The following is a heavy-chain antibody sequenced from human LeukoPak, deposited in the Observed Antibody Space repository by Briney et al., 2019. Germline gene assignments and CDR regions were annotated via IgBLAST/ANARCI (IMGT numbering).Heavy chain of an antibody. D-gene: IGHD2-2*01. J-gene: IGHJ6*03. V-gene: IGHV3-7*01. Sequence: GGSLRLSCAASGFTFSSYWMSWVRQAPGKGLEWVANIKQDGSEKYYVDSVKGRFTISRDNAKNSLYLQMNSLRAEDTAVYYCARDTSWYCSSTSCYPDYYYYYMDVWGKGTTVTVSS. CDR1: GFTFSSYW. CDR3: ARDTSWYCSSTSCYPDYYYYYMDV. CDR2: IKQDGSEK.